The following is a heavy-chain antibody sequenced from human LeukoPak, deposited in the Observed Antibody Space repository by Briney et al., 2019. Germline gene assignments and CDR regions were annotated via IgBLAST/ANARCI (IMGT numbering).Heavy chain of an antibody. Sequence: GGSLRLSCAASEFTFSSYGMHWVRQAPGKGLEWVAVISYDGSNKYYADSVKGRFTISRDNSKNTLYLQMNSLRAEDTAVYYCATTVVARDAFDIWGQGTMVTVSS. J-gene: IGHJ3*02. D-gene: IGHD2-15*01. CDR1: EFTFSSYG. CDR2: ISYDGSNK. V-gene: IGHV3-30*03. CDR3: ATTVVARDAFDI.